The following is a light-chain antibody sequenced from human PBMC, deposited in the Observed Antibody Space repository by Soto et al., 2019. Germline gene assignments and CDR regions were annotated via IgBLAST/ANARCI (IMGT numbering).Light chain of an antibody. Sequence: DIQMTQSPSSLSASVGDRVTITCRASQGISNYLAWYQQKPGQVPKLLIYAASTLQSGVTSRFSGSGSVTDFPLTISRLQHEDVATYYWQKYNSAPRTFGEGTKVEIK. V-gene: IGKV1-27*01. CDR1: QGISNY. CDR3: QKYNSAPRT. CDR2: AAS. J-gene: IGKJ1*01.